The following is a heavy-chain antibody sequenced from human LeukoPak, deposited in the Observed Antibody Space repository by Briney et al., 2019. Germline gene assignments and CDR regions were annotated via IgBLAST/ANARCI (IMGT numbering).Heavy chain of an antibody. V-gene: IGHV3-30*18. Sequence: VRSLRLSCAASGFTFSSYGMHWVRQAPGKGLEGVAVISYDGTYKYYADSVKGRFTISRDNSKNTLYLQMNSLRAEDTAVYYCAKSGQNYYGSVWGQGTQVTVSS. CDR1: GFTFSSYG. CDR3: AKSGQNYYGSV. J-gene: IGHJ4*02. D-gene: IGHD3-10*01. CDR2: ISYDGTYK.